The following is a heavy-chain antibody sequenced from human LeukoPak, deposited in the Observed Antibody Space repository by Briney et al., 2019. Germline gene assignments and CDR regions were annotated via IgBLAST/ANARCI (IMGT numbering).Heavy chain of an antibody. Sequence: EASVKVSCKASGYTFTSYYMHWVRQAPGQGLEWMGIINPSGGSTSYAQKFQGRVTMTRDMSTSTDYMELSSLRSEDTAVYHCASFELLDAFDIWGQGTMVTVSS. J-gene: IGHJ3*02. CDR2: INPSGGST. D-gene: IGHD1-7*01. V-gene: IGHV1-46*01. CDR3: ASFELLDAFDI. CDR1: GYTFTSYY.